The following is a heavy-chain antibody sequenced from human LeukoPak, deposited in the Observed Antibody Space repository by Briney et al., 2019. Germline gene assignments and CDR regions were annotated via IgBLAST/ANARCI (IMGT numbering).Heavy chain of an antibody. V-gene: IGHV4-4*07. CDR2: IYTSGST. Sequence: SETLSLTCTVSGGSISSYYWSWIRQPAGKGLEWIGRIYTSGSTNYNPSLKSRVTMSVDTSKNQFSMKLSSVTAADTAVYYCARAVLIQAGGEYYYYGMDVWGQGTTVTVSS. CDR1: GGSISSYY. CDR3: ARAVLIQAGGEYYYYGMDV. D-gene: IGHD4/OR15-4a*01. J-gene: IGHJ6*02.